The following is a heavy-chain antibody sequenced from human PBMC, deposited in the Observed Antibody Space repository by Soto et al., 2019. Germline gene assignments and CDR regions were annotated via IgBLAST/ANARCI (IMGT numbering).Heavy chain of an antibody. J-gene: IGHJ4*02. CDR3: ARDLEFRDGNISHLDY. CDR2: IIPIIGTP. V-gene: IGHV1-69*13. D-gene: IGHD3-10*01. CDR1: GGTFRNHV. Sequence: SVKVSCKASGGTFRNHVFNWVRQAPGQGLEWMGWIIPIIGTPNYAQKFQGRVTITADASTNTVYLDVSSLRSQDTAVYYCARDLEFRDGNISHLDYWGQGTLVTVSS.